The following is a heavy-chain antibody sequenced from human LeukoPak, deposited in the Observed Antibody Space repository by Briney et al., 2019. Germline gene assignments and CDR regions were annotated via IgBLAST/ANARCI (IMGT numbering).Heavy chain of an antibody. D-gene: IGHD6-6*01. CDR3: ARDPGRSKLGTFDI. Sequence: PGGSLRLSCAASGFTVSSNYMSWVRQAPGKGLEWVSIIYSDGSTYYADSVKGRFTISRDNTKNSLYLQMNSLRDDDTALYYCARDPGRSKLGTFDIWGQGTMVTVSS. CDR1: GFTVSSNY. CDR2: IYSDGST. J-gene: IGHJ3*02. V-gene: IGHV3-66*01.